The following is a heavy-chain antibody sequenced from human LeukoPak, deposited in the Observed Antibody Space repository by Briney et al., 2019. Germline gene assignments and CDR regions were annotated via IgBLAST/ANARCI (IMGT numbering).Heavy chain of an antibody. Sequence: GGSLRLSCAASGFTFSSYAMSWVRQAPGKGLEWVSAISGSGGSTYYADSVKGRFTISRDNSKNTPYLQMNSLRAEDTAVYYCAKAPPYGSGMSGVLSCDYWGQGTLVTVSS. D-gene: IGHD3-10*01. V-gene: IGHV3-23*01. CDR2: ISGSGGST. CDR1: GFTFSSYA. J-gene: IGHJ4*02. CDR3: AKAPPYGSGMSGVLSCDY.